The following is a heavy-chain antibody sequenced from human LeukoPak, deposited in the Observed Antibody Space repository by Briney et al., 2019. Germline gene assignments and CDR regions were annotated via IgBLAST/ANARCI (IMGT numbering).Heavy chain of an antibody. CDR2: ISGSGGST. Sequence: PGGSLRLSCAASGFTFSSYAMSWVRQAPGKGLEWVSAISGSGGSTYYADSVKGRFTISRDNSKNTLYLQMNSLRAEDAAVYYCAKPVRSESYYDYWGQGTLVTVSS. CDR1: GFTFSSYA. D-gene: IGHD3-3*01. CDR3: AKPVRSESYYDY. J-gene: IGHJ4*02. V-gene: IGHV3-23*01.